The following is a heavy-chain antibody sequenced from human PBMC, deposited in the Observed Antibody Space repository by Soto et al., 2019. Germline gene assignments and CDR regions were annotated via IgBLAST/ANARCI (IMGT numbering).Heavy chain of an antibody. Sequence: SGPTLVNPTQTLTLTCTFSGFSLSTSGVGVDWIRQPPGKALEWLALIYWDDDKRYSPSLKSRLTITKDTSKNQVVLTMTNMDPVDTATYFCAHSYYYAGSGHYGFDYWGQGTLVTVSS. J-gene: IGHJ4*02. D-gene: IGHD3-22*01. CDR3: AHSYYYAGSGHYGFDY. V-gene: IGHV2-5*02. CDR2: IYWDDDK. CDR1: GFSLSTSGVG.